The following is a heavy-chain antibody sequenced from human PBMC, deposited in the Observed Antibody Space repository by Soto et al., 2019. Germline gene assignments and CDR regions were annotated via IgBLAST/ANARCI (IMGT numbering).Heavy chain of an antibody. CDR1: GFTFSSYS. CDR2: ISSSSIYI. V-gene: IGHV3-21*01. J-gene: IGHJ3*02. Sequence: GGSLRLSCAASGFTFSSYSINWVRQTPWKGLEWVSSISSSSIYIYYADSVKGRFTISRDNAKNSLYLQMNSLRAEDTAVYYCDGQVAKNACDILGQGTMVTVSS. CDR3: DGQVAKNACDI. D-gene: IGHD5-12*01.